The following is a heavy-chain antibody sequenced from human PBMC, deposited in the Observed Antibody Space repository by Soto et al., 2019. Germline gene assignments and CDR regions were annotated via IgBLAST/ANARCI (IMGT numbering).Heavy chain of an antibody. V-gene: IGHV1-69*12. Sequence: QVQLLQSGAEVKKPGSSVRVSCEASGGTFRTYAISWVRQAPGQGLEWMGEIIPIFGTVNYAQKFQGRVTITADESTTTVYMDLRSLRSEDTAVYYCARGAVAGTPTSYYYCGMDVGGQGTTVTVSS. CDR3: ARGAVAGTPTSYYYCGMDV. D-gene: IGHD6-19*01. CDR1: GGTFRTYA. CDR2: IIPIFGTV. J-gene: IGHJ6*02.